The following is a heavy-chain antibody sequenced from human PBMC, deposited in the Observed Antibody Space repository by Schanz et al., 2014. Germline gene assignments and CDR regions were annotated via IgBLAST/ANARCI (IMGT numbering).Heavy chain of an antibody. J-gene: IGHJ4*02. Sequence: EVKLLESGGGLVQPGGSLRLSCAASGFTFATYAMSWVRQAPGKGLEWVSRMIGSGSSVFYADSVKGRFTISRDNSKNTLYLQMNSLRSEDTAVYYCAKDVDFWSGYYLDYWGQGTLVTVSS. CDR2: MIGSGSSV. V-gene: IGHV3-23*01. CDR1: GFTFATYA. CDR3: AKDVDFWSGYYLDY. D-gene: IGHD3-3*01.